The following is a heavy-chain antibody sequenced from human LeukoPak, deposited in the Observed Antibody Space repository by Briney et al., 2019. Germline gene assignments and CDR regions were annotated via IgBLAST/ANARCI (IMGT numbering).Heavy chain of an antibody. CDR1: GFTFSSYS. CDR3: ARDNWNYNYYYMDV. J-gene: IGHJ6*03. D-gene: IGHD1-20*01. CDR2: ISSSSSYI. Sequence: GGSLRLSCAASGFTFSSYSMNWVRQAPGKGLEWVSSISSSSSYIYYADSVKGRFTISRDNAKNSLYLQMNSLRAEDTAVYYCARDNWNYNYYYMDVWGKGTTVTVSS. V-gene: IGHV3-21*01.